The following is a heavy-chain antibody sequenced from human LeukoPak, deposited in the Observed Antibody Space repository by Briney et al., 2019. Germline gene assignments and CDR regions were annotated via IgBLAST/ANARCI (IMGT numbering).Heavy chain of an antibody. V-gene: IGHV5-51*01. CDR1: GYSFTSSW. CDR2: IYPGDSDT. D-gene: IGHD1-7*01. CDR3: ARSYNWNYRRFDP. J-gene: IGHJ5*02. Sequence: GESLKISCKGSGYSFTSSWIGWVRQMPGKGLEWMGIIYPGDSDTKYSPSFQGQVTFSADKSISTAYLRWSSLKASDTAMYYCARSYNWNYRRFDPWGQGTLVTVSS.